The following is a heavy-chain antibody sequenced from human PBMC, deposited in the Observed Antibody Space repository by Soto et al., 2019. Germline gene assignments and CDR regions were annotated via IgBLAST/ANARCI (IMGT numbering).Heavy chain of an antibody. Sequence: QVQLVQSGAEVKKPGSSVKVSCKAPGGTFSSYTITWVRQAPGQGLEYMGRVIPILGLAYYAQRFQGRVTITADKSTSTAYMELSSLRSEDTAVYYCARGSGKIGGDAGYWGQGTLVTVSS. CDR3: ARGSGKIGGDAGY. CDR1: GGTFSSYT. J-gene: IGHJ4*02. CDR2: VIPILGLA. D-gene: IGHD1-26*01. V-gene: IGHV1-69*02.